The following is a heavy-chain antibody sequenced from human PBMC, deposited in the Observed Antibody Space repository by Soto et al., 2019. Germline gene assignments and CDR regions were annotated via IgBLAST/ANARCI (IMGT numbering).Heavy chain of an antibody. Sequence: EVQVVESGGGLVQPGKSLRLSCAASGFLFINAWMNWVLQAPGKGLEWVGRIKSETGGGTTDYAAPVKGRFTIARDDSKNMLYLQMNSLKTEDTAVYYCTTTYTGGSFYTWGQGTLVTVSS. J-gene: IGHJ5*02. CDR2: IKSETGGGTT. V-gene: IGHV3-15*07. CDR1: GFLFINAW. D-gene: IGHD1-26*01. CDR3: TTTYTGGSFYT.